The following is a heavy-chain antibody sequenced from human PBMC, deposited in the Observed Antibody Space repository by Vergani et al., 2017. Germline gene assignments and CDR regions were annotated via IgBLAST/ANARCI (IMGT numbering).Heavy chain of an antibody. CDR1: GFTFSNAW. CDR3: ARCVGDYDFWSGYFPSYYYYYMDV. J-gene: IGHJ6*03. V-gene: IGHV3-15*01. D-gene: IGHD3-3*01. CDR2: IKSKTDGGTT. Sequence: EVQLVESGGGLVKPGGSLRLSCAASGFTFSNAWMSWVRQAPGKGLEWVGRIKSKTDGGTTDYAAPVKGRFTISRDDSKNTLYLQMNSLKTEDTAVYYCARCVGDYDFWSGYFPSYYYYYMDVWGKGTTVTVSS.